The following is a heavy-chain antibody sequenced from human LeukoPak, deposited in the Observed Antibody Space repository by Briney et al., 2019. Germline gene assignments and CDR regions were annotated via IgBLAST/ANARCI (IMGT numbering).Heavy chain of an antibody. CDR2: IDWDDDK. Sequence: GSGPTLVNPTQTLTLTCTFSGFSLSTSGMCVSWIRQPPGKALEWLARIDWDDDKYYSTSLKTRLTISKDTSKNQVVLTMTNMDPVDTATYYCARILFRGQQWLAFDYWGQGTLVTVSS. V-gene: IGHV2-70*11. J-gene: IGHJ4*02. CDR3: ARILFRGQQWLAFDY. CDR1: GFSLSTSGMC. D-gene: IGHD6-19*01.